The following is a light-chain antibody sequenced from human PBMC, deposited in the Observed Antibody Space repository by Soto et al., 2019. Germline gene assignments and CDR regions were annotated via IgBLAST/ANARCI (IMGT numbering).Light chain of an antibody. J-gene: IGKJ4*01. CDR2: EAS. V-gene: IGKV3-11*01. CDR3: QQRYNWPPLT. CDR1: QSVGIH. Sequence: EVVLTQSPGTLSLSPGERATLSCRASQSVGIHLAWYQQKPGRAPRLLIYEASNRATGIPARFSGSGSGTDFLLTISSLEPEDFAVYYCQQRYNWPPLTFGGGTKVEIK.